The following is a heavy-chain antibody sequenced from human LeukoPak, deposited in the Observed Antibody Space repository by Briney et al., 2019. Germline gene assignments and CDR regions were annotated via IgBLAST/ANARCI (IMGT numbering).Heavy chain of an antibody. Sequence: SQTLSLTCTVSGGSISSGDYYWSWIRQPPGKGLEWIGYTYYSGSTYYNPSLKSRVTISVDTSKNQFSLKLSSVTAADTAVYYCARRRYCSSTSCSPADWFDPWGQGTLVTVSS. J-gene: IGHJ5*02. D-gene: IGHD2-2*01. CDR2: TYYSGST. CDR1: GGSISSGDYY. V-gene: IGHV4-30-4*01. CDR3: ARRRYCSSTSCSPADWFDP.